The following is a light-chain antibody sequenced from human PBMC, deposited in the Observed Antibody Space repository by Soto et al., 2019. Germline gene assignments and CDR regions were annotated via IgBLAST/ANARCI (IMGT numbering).Light chain of an antibody. CDR3: QQYNNWPET. Sequence: EIVMTQSPATLSVSPGETATLSCRASQSVSSNLAWYQQNPGEAPRLLIYGASAWATGIPAGFSGSGSGTEFTPTIGSLQSEDFAVYYCQQYNNWPETFGQGTKVDIK. V-gene: IGKV3-15*01. CDR2: GAS. J-gene: IGKJ1*01. CDR1: QSVSSN.